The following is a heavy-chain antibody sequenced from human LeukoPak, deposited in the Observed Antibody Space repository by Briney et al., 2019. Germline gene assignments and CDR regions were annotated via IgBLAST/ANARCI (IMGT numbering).Heavy chain of an antibody. CDR1: GGSLSSSSYY. J-gene: IGHJ4*02. CDR2: IYYSGST. CDR3: ARYDGYNIDY. D-gene: IGHD5-12*01. Sequence: SETLSLTCTVSGGSLSSSSYYWSWIRQPPGKGLEWIGYIYYSGSTNYNPSLKSRVTISVDTSKNQFSLKLSSVTAADTAVYYCARYDGYNIDYWGQGTLVTVSS. V-gene: IGHV4-61*01.